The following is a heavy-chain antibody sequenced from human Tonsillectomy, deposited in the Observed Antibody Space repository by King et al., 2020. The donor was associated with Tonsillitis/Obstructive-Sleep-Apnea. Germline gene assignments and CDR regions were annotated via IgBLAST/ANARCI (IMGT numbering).Heavy chain of an antibody. CDR3: ATGYCRSSTFYWNAFDI. J-gene: IGHJ3*02. CDR1: GYPLTDLS. Sequence: QLVQSGAEVKKPGASVKVSCKVSGYPLTDLSLHWVRLAPGKGLEWMGGFDPEDDETVYAQTFQGRVTLTEDTSTYTYYMELSSLRSEDTAVYYCATGYCRSSTFYWNAFDIWGQGTMVTVSS. CDR2: FDPEDDET. V-gene: IGHV1-24*01. D-gene: IGHD2-2*01.